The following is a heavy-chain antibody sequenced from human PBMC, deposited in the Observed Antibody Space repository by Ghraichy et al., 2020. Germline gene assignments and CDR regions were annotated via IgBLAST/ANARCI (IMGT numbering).Heavy chain of an antibody. CDR2: INSDGRST. CDR1: GFTFTNYW. D-gene: IGHD3-16*01. J-gene: IGHJ5*01. Sequence: GGSLRLSCAASGFTFTNYWMHWVRQAPGKGLVWVSRINSDGRSTSYADSVKGRFTISRDNAKNTLYLQMNSLIAENTAVYFCAKASGYYDTGAYFDFWGQGTLVTVSS. V-gene: IGHV3-74*01. CDR3: AKASGYYDTGAYFDF.